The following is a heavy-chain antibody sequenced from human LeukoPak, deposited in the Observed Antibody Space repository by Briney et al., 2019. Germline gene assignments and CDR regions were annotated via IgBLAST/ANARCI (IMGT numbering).Heavy chain of an antibody. Sequence: SETLSLTCSVSGGSINSHYWSWLRQSAGKGLEWIGRMFVGGSTSYNPSLKSRVLMSIDTSKKQFSLNLSSVTAADTAVYYCARDTSPHFDYWGQGTLVTVSS. CDR3: ARDTSPHFDY. J-gene: IGHJ4*02. CDR2: MFVGGST. CDR1: GGSINSHY. V-gene: IGHV4-4*07. D-gene: IGHD2-2*01.